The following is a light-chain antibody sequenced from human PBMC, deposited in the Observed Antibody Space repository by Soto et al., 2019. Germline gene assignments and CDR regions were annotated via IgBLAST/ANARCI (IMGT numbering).Light chain of an antibody. J-gene: IGLJ1*01. CDR2: ENN. CDR1: ASNIGRDP. CDR3: AGWDGSLKGFV. Sequence: QSVLTQPPSASGAPGQRFTFSGSGSASNIGRDPVNWYQQVPGTAPKLLIYENNHRPSGVPDRFSGSKSGTSASLVISGLQSEDEAEYFCAGWDGSLKGFVFGTGTKLTVL. V-gene: IGLV1-44*01.